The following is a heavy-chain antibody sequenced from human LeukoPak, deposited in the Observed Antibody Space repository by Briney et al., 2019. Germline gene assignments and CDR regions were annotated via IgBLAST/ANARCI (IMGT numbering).Heavy chain of an antibody. CDR1: GYTFTSYG. J-gene: IGHJ4*02. Sequence: AASVKVSCKASGYTFTSYGISWVRQAPGQGLEWMGWISAYNGNTNYAQKLQGRVTMTTDTSTSTAYMELRSLRSDDTAVYYCAILPGYYYDSSGPQYWGQGTLVTVSS. CDR3: AILPGYYYDSSGPQY. D-gene: IGHD3-22*01. V-gene: IGHV1-18*01. CDR2: ISAYNGNT.